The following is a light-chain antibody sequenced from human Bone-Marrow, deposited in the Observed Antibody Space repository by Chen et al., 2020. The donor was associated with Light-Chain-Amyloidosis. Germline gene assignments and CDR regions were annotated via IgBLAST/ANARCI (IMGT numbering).Light chain of an antibody. CDR2: NDS. CDR3: QVWDRTSDRVG. Sequence: YVLTQAPSVSVAPGKTARITCGGNNIGRKSVHWYQQKPGQAPVVVIYNDSDRPSGIPERFSGSNSGNPAALTSSRVEAGDEADDYCQVWDRTSDRVGFGGGTKLTGL. CDR1: NIGRKS. J-gene: IGLJ2*01. V-gene: IGLV3-21*04.